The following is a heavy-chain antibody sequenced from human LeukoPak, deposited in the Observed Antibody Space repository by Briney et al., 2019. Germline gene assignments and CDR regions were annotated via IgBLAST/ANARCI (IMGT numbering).Heavy chain of an antibody. V-gene: IGHV3-30*04. D-gene: IGHD3-10*01. J-gene: IGHJ4*02. Sequence: PGGSLRLSCAASGFTFSSYAMHWVRQAPGKGLEWVAAISYDGSIKYSADSAKGRFTISRDNSKNALYLQMDSLRAEDTAVYYCAKVGVLMSYYGSGPDYWGQGTLVTVSS. CDR2: ISYDGSIK. CDR1: GFTFSSYA. CDR3: AKVGVLMSYYGSGPDY.